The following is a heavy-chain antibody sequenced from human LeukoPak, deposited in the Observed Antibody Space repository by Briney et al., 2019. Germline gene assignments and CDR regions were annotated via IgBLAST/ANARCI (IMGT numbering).Heavy chain of an antibody. V-gene: IGHV1-46*01. Sequence: ASVKVSCKASGYTFTSYYMHWVRQAPGQGLEWMGIINPSGGSTSYAQKFQGRVTMTRNTSISTAYMELSSLRSEDTAVYYCARGRYSSSWYRRSNWFDPWGQGTLVTVSS. D-gene: IGHD6-13*01. CDR2: INPSGGST. CDR3: ARGRYSSSWYRRSNWFDP. CDR1: GYTFTSYY. J-gene: IGHJ5*02.